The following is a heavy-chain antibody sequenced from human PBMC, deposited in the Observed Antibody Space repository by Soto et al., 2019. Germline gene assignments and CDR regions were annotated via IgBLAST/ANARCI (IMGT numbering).Heavy chain of an antibody. V-gene: IGHV4-59*01. CDR1: GGSISSYY. Sequence: PSETLSLTCTVSGGSISSYYWSWIRQPPGKGLEWIGYIHYSGSSYYNPSLKSRVTMSVDTSKNQLSLKLRSVIDADTAVYFCAIGAGFYTSPFARWGQGTLVTVSS. CDR3: AIGAGFYTSPFAR. D-gene: IGHD4-4*01. J-gene: IGHJ4*01. CDR2: IHYSGSS.